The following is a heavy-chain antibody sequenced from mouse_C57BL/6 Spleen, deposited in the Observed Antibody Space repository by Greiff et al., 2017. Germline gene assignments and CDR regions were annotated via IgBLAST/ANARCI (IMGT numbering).Heavy chain of an antibody. CDR1: GYTFTDYY. CDR2: INPNNGGT. Sequence: EVQLQQSGPELVKPGASVKISCKASGYTFTDYYMNWVKQSHGKSLEWIGDINPNNGGTSYNQKFKGKATLTVDKSSSTAYMELRSLTSEDSAVYYCARSGNSNYRGFDYWGQGTTLTVSS. CDR3: ARSGNSNYRGFDY. D-gene: IGHD2-5*01. J-gene: IGHJ2*01. V-gene: IGHV1-26*01.